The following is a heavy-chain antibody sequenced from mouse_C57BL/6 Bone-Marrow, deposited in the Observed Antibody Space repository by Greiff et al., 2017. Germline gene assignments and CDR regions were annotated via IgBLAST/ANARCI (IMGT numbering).Heavy chain of an antibody. V-gene: IGHV1-63*01. Sequence: QVQLKESGAELVRPGTSVKMSCKASGYTFTNYWIGWAKQRPGHGLEWIGDIYPGGGYTNYNEKFKGKATLTADKSSSTAYMQFSSLTSEDSAIYYYARHCGNYHAMDYWGRGTSVTVSS. CDR3: ARHCGNYHAMDY. CDR2: IYPGGGYT. CDR1: GYTFTNYW. D-gene: IGHD2-1*01. J-gene: IGHJ4*01.